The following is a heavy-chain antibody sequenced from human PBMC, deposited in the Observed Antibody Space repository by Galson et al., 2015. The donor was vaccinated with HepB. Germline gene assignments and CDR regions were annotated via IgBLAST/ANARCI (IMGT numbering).Heavy chain of an antibody. Sequence: SLRLSCAGSGFIFRHHAMAWIRQAPGKGLEWVSGINGRGSTRSYSDAVKGRFSISRDNSKDTVFLQMDNLRPEDTAVYFCAKRDYPDSRDFYPLFDYWGLGTQVTVSS. CDR2: INGRGSTR. V-gene: IGHV3-23*01. CDR1: GFIFRHHA. J-gene: IGHJ4*02. D-gene: IGHD3-22*01. CDR3: AKRDYPDSRDFYPLFDY.